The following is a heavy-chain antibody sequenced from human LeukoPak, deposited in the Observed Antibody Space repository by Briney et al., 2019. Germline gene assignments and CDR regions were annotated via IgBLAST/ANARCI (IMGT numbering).Heavy chain of an antibody. D-gene: IGHD1-7*01. J-gene: IGHJ4*02. Sequence: KASETLSLTCTVSGGSISIYYWSWLRQPPGKGLEWIGYIYNSGNTNYNPSLKSRVTISVDTSKNQFSLKLSSVTAADTAVYYCARDRELGFWGQGILVTGSS. CDR3: ARDRELGF. CDR1: GGSISIYY. V-gene: IGHV4-59*01. CDR2: IYNSGNT.